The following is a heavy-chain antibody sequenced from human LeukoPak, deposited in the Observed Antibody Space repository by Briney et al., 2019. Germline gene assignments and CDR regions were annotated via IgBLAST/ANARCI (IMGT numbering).Heavy chain of an antibody. D-gene: IGHD2-2*02. CDR1: GGSFSGYY. Sequence: SETLSLTCAVYGGSFSGYYWSWIRQPPGKGLEWIGEINHSGSTNYNPSLKSRVTISVDTSKNQFSLKLSSVTAADAAVYYCARGCWRIVVVPAAIRPVDWFDPWGQGTLVTVSS. CDR2: INHSGST. V-gene: IGHV4-34*01. CDR3: ARGCWRIVVVPAAIRPVDWFDP. J-gene: IGHJ5*02.